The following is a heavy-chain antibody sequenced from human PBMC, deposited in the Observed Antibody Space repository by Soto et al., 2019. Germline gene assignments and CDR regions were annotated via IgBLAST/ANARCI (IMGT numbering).Heavy chain of an antibody. J-gene: IGHJ4*02. D-gene: IGHD4-4*01. Sequence: PSETLSLTCAVSGGSISSGGYSCSWIRQPPGKGLEWIGYIYHSGSTYYNPSLKSRVTISVDRSKNQFSLKLSSVTAADTAVYYCARGMTTVTGYFDYWGQGTLVTVSS. V-gene: IGHV4-30-2*01. CDR1: GGSISSGGYS. CDR2: IYHSGST. CDR3: ARGMTTVTGYFDY.